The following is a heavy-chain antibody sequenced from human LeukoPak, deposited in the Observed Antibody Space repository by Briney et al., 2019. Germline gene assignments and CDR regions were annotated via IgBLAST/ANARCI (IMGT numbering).Heavy chain of an antibody. J-gene: IGHJ4*02. D-gene: IGHD6-13*01. CDR3: ARDKGSSSWYRVMDY. Sequence: VSVKVSCKASGYTFTSYGISWVRQAPGQGLEWMGWISAYNGNTNYAQELQGRVTMTTDTSTSTAYMELRSLRSDDTAVYYCARDKGSSSWYRVMDYWGQGTLVTVSS. CDR2: ISAYNGNT. CDR1: GYTFTSYG. V-gene: IGHV1-18*04.